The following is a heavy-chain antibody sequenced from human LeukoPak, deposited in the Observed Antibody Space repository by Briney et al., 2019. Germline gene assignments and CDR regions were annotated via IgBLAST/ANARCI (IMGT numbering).Heavy chain of an antibody. CDR3: ARNYADSSGFDY. CDR2: IYYSGST. D-gene: IGHD4-17*01. Sequence: SETLSLTCTVSGGSIRTYYWSWIRQPPGKGLEWIGYIYYSGSTNYNPSLKSRVTISVDTSKNQFSLNLSSVTAADTAVYYCARNYADSSGFDYWGRGTLVTVSS. V-gene: IGHV4-59*01. CDR1: GGSIRTYY. J-gene: IGHJ4*02.